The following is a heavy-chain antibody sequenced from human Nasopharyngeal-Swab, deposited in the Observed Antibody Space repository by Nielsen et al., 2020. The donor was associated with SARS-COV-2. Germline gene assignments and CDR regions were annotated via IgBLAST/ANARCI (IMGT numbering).Heavy chain of an antibody. CDR2: ILYDGSTK. J-gene: IGHJ4*02. D-gene: IGHD3/OR15-3a*01. V-gene: IGHV3-33*01. Sequence: WIRQPPWKGLEWVAVILYDGSTKYYTDSVNGRFTISRDNSKNTLYLQMNSLRAEDTDVYYCARDVNDYWTGYLYWGKGALVTVSS. CDR3: ARDVNDYWTGYLY.